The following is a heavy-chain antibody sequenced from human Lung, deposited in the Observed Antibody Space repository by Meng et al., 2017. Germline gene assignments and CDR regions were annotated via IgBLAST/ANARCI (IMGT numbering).Heavy chain of an antibody. CDR2: IRGDGGSI. CDR3: ARESGYFEY. J-gene: IGHJ4*02. V-gene: IGHV3-74*03. Sequence: EVAVVESGGGLVPPGGSLRLSCAASGFTFRSYWMHWVRQAPGKGLVWVSRIRGDGGSIVYADSVKGRFTISRDNAKNTLFLQMNSLRAEDTVVYYCARESGYFEYWGQGILVTVSS. CDR1: GFTFRSYW.